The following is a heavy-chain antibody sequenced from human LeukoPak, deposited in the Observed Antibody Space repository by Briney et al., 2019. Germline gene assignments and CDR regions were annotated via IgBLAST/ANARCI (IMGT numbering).Heavy chain of an antibody. J-gene: IGHJ3*02. CDR2: VSSIGGST. Sequence: PGGSLRLSCSASGFTFSSYVMLWVRQAPGKGLEYVSAVSSIGGSTYYADSVKGRFTISRDNSKNTLYLQMISLRPEDTAVYYCVKEGNGAFDIWGQGTMVTVSS. CDR1: GFTFSSYV. V-gene: IGHV3-64D*09. D-gene: IGHD2-8*01. CDR3: VKEGNGAFDI.